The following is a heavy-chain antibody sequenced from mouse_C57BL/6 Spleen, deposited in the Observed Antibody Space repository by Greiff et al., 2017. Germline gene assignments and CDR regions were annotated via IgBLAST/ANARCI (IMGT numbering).Heavy chain of an antibody. CDR2: IDPSDSYT. J-gene: IGHJ4*01. V-gene: IGHV1-59*01. CDR3: ARSNYYGSSPYYAMDY. D-gene: IGHD1-1*01. CDR1: GYTFTRYW. Sequence: QVQLQQPGAELVRPGTSVKLSCKASGYTFTRYWMHWVKQRPGQGLEWIGVIDPSDSYTNYNQKFKGKATLTVDTSSSTAYMQLSSLTSEDSAVYYCARSNYYGSSPYYAMDYWGQGTSVTVSS.